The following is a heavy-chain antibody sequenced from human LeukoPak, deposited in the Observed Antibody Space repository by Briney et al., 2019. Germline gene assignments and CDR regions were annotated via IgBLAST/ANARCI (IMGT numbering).Heavy chain of an antibody. V-gene: IGHV4-59*01. Sequence: SETLSLTCTVSGGSISSYYWSWIRQPPGKGLEWIGYIYYSGSTNYNPSLKSRVTISVDTSKNQFSLMLSSVTAADTAVYYCTASRYCSSTSCHPLDYYYYYMDVWGKGTTVTVSS. CDR2: IYYSGST. J-gene: IGHJ6*03. CDR1: GGSISSYY. D-gene: IGHD2-2*01. CDR3: TASRYCSSTSCHPLDYYYYYMDV.